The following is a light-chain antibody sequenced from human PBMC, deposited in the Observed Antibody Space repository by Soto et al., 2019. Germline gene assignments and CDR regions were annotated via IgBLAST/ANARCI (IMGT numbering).Light chain of an antibody. CDR3: QQYNSYPFT. CDR2: DAS. V-gene: IGKV1-5*01. CDR1: QSISSW. J-gene: IGKJ3*01. Sequence: DIQMTQSPSTLSASVGDRVTITCRASQSISSWLAWYQQKPGKAPKLLIYDASSLESGVPSRFSGSGSGTEFTLTSSSLQPDDFATYSCQQYNSYPFTFGPGTKVDIK.